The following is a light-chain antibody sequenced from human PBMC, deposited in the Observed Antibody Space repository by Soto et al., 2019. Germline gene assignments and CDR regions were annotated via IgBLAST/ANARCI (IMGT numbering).Light chain of an antibody. Sequence: DIQMSQSASTLSASVGDRVTITCRASQSISSWLAWCQQKPGKAPNLLIFDASTLESGVPSRFTASGSGTEFTLTIASLQPDDFATYYCQQYNGYSRTFGQGTKVDIK. CDR2: DAS. CDR1: QSISSW. CDR3: QQYNGYSRT. J-gene: IGKJ1*01. V-gene: IGKV1-5*01.